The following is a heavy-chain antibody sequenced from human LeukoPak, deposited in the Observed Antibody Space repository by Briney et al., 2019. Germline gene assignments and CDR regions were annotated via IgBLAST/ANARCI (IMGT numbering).Heavy chain of an antibody. J-gene: IGHJ4*02. CDR2: INPNSGGT. Sequence: ASVKVSCKASGYTFTGYYMHWVRQAPGQGLEWMGWINPNSGGTNYAQKFQGRVTMTRDTSISTAYMELSRLRSDDTAVYYCARPEYSSSPAPFDYWGQGPLVPVSS. CDR3: ARPEYSSSPAPFDY. D-gene: IGHD6-6*01. V-gene: IGHV1-2*02. CDR1: GYTFTGYY.